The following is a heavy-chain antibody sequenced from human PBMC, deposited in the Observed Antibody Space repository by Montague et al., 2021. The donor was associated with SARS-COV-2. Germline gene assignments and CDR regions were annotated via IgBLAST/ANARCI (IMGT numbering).Heavy chain of an antibody. D-gene: IGHD6-19*01. CDR1: GGSISSSHW. CDR3: ATGPPSGLSVAGFDY. Sequence: SETLSLPCGVSGGSISSSHWWNWVRQPPGKGLEWIGEIYHSGSTNYNPSLKNRVIISIDKSKNQFSLKLSSVTAADTAVYYCATGPPSGLSVAGFDYWGQGTLVTVSS. V-gene: IGHV4-4*02. CDR2: IYHSGST. J-gene: IGHJ4*02.